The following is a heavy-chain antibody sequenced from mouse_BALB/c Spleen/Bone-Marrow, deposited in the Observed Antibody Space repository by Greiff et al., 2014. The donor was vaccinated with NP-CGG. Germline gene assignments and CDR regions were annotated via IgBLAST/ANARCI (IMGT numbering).Heavy chain of an antibody. J-gene: IGHJ3*01. CDR3: ASYYYGSSSFAY. CDR2: IDPANGNT. CDR1: GFNIKDTY. D-gene: IGHD1-1*01. V-gene: IGHV14-3*02. Sequence: EVKLQESGAELVKPGASVKLSCTASGFNIKDTYMHWVKQRPEQGLEWIGRIDPANGNTKYDPKFQGKATITADTSSNTAYLQLSSLTSEDTAVYYCASYYYGSSSFAYGGQGTLVTVSA.